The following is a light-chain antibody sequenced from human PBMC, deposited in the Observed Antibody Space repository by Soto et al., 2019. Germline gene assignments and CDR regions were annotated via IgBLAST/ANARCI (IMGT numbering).Light chain of an antibody. Sequence: DIQMTQSPSTLSASVGDRVTITCRASQNINQWLAWYQQKPGKAPKFLIYDASILESGVPSRFSGTGSGTDFTLTISSLQPDDFATYYCQRYKSNSRTFCQGTKVEIK. CDR1: QNINQW. V-gene: IGKV1-5*01. CDR2: DAS. CDR3: QRYKSNSRT. J-gene: IGKJ1*01.